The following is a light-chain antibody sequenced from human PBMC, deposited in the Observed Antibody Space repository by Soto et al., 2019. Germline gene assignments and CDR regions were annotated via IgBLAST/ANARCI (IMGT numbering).Light chain of an antibody. V-gene: IGKV3-15*01. CDR3: QQYNNWPIT. J-gene: IGKJ5*01. Sequence: EIVMTQSPATLSVSPAASTPLSGRASQSISSNLAWYQQKPGQAPRLLMFRTSSRATGFPARFSGSGSGTEFTLTISSLQSEDFEIYYCQQYNNWPITFGQGTRLEIK. CDR1: QSISSN. CDR2: RTS.